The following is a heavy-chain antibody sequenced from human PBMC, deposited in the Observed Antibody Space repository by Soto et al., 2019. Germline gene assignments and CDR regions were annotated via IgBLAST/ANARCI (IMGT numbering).Heavy chain of an antibody. D-gene: IGHD3-16*01. CDR3: ARDGGYEDEYPTNNWFDP. V-gene: IGHV3-21*01. J-gene: IGHJ5*02. Sequence: GGSLRLSCAASGFTFSSYSMNWVRQAPGKGLEWVSSISSSSSYIYYADSVKGRFTISRDNAKNSLYLQMNSLRAEDTAVYYCARDGGYEDEYPTNNWFDPWGQGTLVTVSS. CDR1: GFTFSSYS. CDR2: ISSSSSYI.